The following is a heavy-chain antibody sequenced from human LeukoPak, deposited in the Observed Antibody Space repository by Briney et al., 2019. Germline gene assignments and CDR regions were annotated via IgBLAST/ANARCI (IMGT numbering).Heavy chain of an antibody. CDR2: ISSSSSHI. J-gene: IGHJ4*02. CDR1: GFTFSSYN. CDR3: ARWPIAAAPPVYYFDY. Sequence: GGSLRLSCAASGFTFSSYNMNWVRQAPGKGLEWVSSISSSSSHIYYADSVTGRFTISRDNAKNSLYLQMNSLRAADTAVYYCARWPIAAAPPVYYFDYWGQGTLVTVSS. V-gene: IGHV3-21*01. D-gene: IGHD6-13*01.